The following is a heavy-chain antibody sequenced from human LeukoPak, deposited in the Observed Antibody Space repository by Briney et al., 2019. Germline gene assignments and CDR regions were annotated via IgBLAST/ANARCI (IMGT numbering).Heavy chain of an antibody. CDR2: ISYDGSNK. J-gene: IGHJ4*02. D-gene: IGHD3-3*01. Sequence: GGSLRLSCAASGFTFSSYAMHWVRQAPGKGLEWVALISYDGSNKYYADSVKGRFTISRDNSKNTLYLQMNSLSAEDTAVYYCAREYWSSMVDYWGQGTLVTVSS. V-gene: IGHV3-30*04. CDR1: GFTFSSYA. CDR3: AREYWSSMVDY.